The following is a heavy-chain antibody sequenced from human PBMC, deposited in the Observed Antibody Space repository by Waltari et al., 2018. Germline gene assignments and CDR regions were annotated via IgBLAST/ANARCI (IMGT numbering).Heavy chain of an antibody. Sequence: EVDLVESGGGLVQPGGSLRLSSAAPGFTFKGYLIHWVGQERGEGLVWVSRLDVDGRRTSLADAAKGGFTISRDNTDNTLYLQMNCLRVDDTDMYFWLRDSGRGRPLLGGRGTVVTVSS. D-gene: IGHD3-16*01. J-gene: IGHJ2*01. CDR2: LDVDGRRT. CDR3: LRDSGRGRPLL. CDR1: GFTFKGYL. V-gene: IGHV3-74*01.